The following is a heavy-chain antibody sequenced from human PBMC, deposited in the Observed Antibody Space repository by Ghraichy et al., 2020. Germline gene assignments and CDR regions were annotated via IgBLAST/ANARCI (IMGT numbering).Heavy chain of an antibody. CDR2: IKQDGSEK. J-gene: IGHJ6*03. D-gene: IGHD4-11*01. CDR3: AAQMTTVKYYYYYYMDV. CDR1: GFTFSSYW. Sequence: SLNISCAASGFTFSSYWMSWVRQAPGKGLEWVANIKQDGSEKYYVDSVKGRFTISRDNAKNSLYLQMNSLRAEDTAVYYCAAQMTTVKYYYYYYMDVWGKGTTVTVSS. V-gene: IGHV3-7*03.